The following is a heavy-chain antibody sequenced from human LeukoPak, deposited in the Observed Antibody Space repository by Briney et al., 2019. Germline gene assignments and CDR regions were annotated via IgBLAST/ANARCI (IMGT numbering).Heavy chain of an antibody. Sequence: PGGSLRLSCAASGFTFSSYGMHWVRQAPGKGLEWVAVISYDGSNKYYADSVKGRFTISRDNSKNTLYLQMNSLRAEDTAVYYCAKDGALAVAIYYYYYYGMDVWGQGTTVTVSS. CDR3: AKDGALAVAIYYYYYYGMDV. V-gene: IGHV3-30*18. D-gene: IGHD6-19*01. CDR2: ISYDGSNK. CDR1: GFTFSSYG. J-gene: IGHJ6*02.